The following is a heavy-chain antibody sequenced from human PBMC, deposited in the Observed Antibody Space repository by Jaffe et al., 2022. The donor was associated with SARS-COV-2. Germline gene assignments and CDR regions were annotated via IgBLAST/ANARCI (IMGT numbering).Heavy chain of an antibody. CDR2: IYYSGST. V-gene: IGHV4-59*01. J-gene: IGHJ3*02. CDR3: TRVVTKVGRNAFDI. D-gene: IGHD2-8*01. Sequence: QVQLQESGPGLVKPSETLSLTCTVSGGSISSYHWSWIRQPPGKGLEWIGYIYYSGSTNYNPSLKSRVTISVDTSKNQFSLKLSSVTAADTAVYYCTRVVTKVGRNAFDIWGQGTMVTVSS. CDR1: GGSISSYH.